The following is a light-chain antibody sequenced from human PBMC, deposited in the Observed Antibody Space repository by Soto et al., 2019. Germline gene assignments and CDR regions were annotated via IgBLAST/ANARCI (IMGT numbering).Light chain of an antibody. CDR1: QDISNY. J-gene: IGKJ4*01. Sequence: DIQMTQSPSSLSASVGDRVTITCQASQDISNYLNWYQQKPGKAPKLLIYGASNLETGVPSRFSVSGSGTYFTFTISSLQPEDIATYYCQQYDNLPLTFGGGTKVDIK. CDR2: GAS. CDR3: QQYDNLPLT. V-gene: IGKV1-33*01.